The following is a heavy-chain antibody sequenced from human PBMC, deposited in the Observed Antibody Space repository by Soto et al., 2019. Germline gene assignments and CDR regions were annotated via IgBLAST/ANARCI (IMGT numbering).Heavy chain of an antibody. CDR1: GFTFSSYA. D-gene: IGHD6-6*01. Sequence: LRLSCAASGFTFSSYATSWVRQAPGKGLEWVSAISGSGGSTYYADSVKGRFTISRDNSKNTLYLQMNSLRAEDTAVYYCAKGHSSSSVGYWGQGTLVTVSS. V-gene: IGHV3-23*01. CDR3: AKGHSSSSVGY. CDR2: ISGSGGST. J-gene: IGHJ4*02.